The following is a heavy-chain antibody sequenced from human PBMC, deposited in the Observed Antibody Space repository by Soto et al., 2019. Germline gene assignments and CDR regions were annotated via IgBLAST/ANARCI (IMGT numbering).Heavy chain of an antibody. Sequence: QVQLQESGPGLVKPSETLSLTCTVSGGSIRDYYWGWIRQSPGKGLEWIGYIYYTGTTKYNPSLKSRVPISVDSSKNQFSLNLDSVTAADPAVYYCARLGGYYQAFDSWGQGTLVTVSS. CDR3: ARLGGYYQAFDS. CDR1: GGSIRDYY. J-gene: IGHJ4*02. D-gene: IGHD3-22*01. V-gene: IGHV4-59*08. CDR2: IYYTGTT.